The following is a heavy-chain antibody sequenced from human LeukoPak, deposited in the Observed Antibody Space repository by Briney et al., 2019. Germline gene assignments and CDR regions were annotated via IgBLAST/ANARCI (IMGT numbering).Heavy chain of an antibody. CDR1: GFTFSSYA. Sequence: GGSLRLSCAASGFTFSSYAMHWVRQAPGKGLEWVALISYDGSNKCYADSVKGRFTISRDNSKNTLYLQMNSLRGEDTAVYYCARGAPRNYDFWSGPFDYWGQGSLVTVSS. J-gene: IGHJ4*02. CDR2: ISYDGSNK. V-gene: IGHV3-30-3*01. D-gene: IGHD3-3*01. CDR3: ARGAPRNYDFWSGPFDY.